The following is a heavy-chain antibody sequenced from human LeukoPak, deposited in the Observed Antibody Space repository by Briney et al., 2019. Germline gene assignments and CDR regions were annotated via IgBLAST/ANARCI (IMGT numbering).Heavy chain of an antibody. CDR2: IYPGDSDT. J-gene: IGHJ5*02. D-gene: IGHD3-10*01. CDR3: ASTGGSGSYWDPFDP. CDR1: GYSLTSYW. Sequence: PGESLKISCKGSGYSLTSYWIGWVRQMPGKGLEWMGIIYPGDSDTRYSPSFQGQVTISADKSISTAYLQWSSLKASDTAMYYCASTGGSGSYWDPFDPWDQGTLVTVSS. V-gene: IGHV5-51*01.